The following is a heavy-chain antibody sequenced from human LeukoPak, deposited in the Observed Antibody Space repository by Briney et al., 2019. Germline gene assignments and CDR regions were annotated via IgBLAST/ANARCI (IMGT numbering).Heavy chain of an antibody. J-gene: IGHJ6*03. CDR3: AKDRGSSWSFNYMDV. D-gene: IGHD6-13*01. CDR1: GFTFNTHW. V-gene: IGHV3-9*03. CDR2: ISWNSGSI. Sequence: GGSLRLSCAASGFTFNTHWMHWVRQAPGKGLEWVSGISWNSGSIGYADFVKGRFTISRDNAKNSLYLQMNSLRAEDMALYYCAKDRGSSWSFNYMDVWGKGTTVTVSS.